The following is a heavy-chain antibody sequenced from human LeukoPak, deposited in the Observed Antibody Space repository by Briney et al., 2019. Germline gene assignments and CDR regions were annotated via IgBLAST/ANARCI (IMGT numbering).Heavy chain of an antibody. D-gene: IGHD5-24*01. CDR3: ARSRRDGYNSDFDY. J-gene: IGHJ4*02. CDR1: GDSISSSSYS. V-gene: IGHV4-39*01. CDR2: IYYSGST. Sequence: SETLSLTCTVSGDSISSSSYSWGWIRQPPGKGLEWIGSIYYSGSTYYNPSLKSRVTISVDTSKNQFSLKLSSVTAADTAVYYCARSRRDGYNSDFDYWGQGTLVTVSS.